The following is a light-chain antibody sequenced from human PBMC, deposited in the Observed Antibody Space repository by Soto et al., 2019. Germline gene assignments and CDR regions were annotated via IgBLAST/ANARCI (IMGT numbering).Light chain of an antibody. V-gene: IGLV1-36*01. CDR2: FDA. Sequence: PPPVSENPRERVTLSFFGNSSKNRKNGVNWYQQLPGKAPKLLIYFDALLPSGISYRFSGSRSGTAASLAISGLQSEDEADYYCSAWDDSLNAHVFGTGTKVTVL. J-gene: IGLJ1*01. CDR1: SSKNRKNG. CDR3: SAWDDSLNAHV.